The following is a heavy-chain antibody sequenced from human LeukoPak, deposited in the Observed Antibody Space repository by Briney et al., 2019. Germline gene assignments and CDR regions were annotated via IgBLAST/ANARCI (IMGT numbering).Heavy chain of an antibody. D-gene: IGHD3-9*01. Sequence: GGSLRLSCAASGSTFSTDAMHWVRQAPGKGLEWVAVISDDGSKIYYADSVKGRFTISRDNSKNTLYLQINSLRHDDTAVYYCARVRYFDWPALDYWGQGTLVTVSS. CDR3: ARVRYFDWPALDY. J-gene: IGHJ4*02. CDR1: GSTFSTDA. V-gene: IGHV3-30*04. CDR2: ISDDGSKI.